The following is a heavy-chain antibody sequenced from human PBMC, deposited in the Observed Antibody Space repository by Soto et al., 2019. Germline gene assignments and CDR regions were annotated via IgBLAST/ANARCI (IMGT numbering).Heavy chain of an antibody. CDR3: ANNWNYVGDAFDI. CDR1: GGSISSGGYY. V-gene: IGHV4-31*03. Sequence: PSETLSLTCTVSGGSISSGGYYWSWIRQHPGKGLEWIGYIYYSGSTYYNPSLKSRVTISVDTSKTQFSLQLSSVTAADTAVYYCANNWNYVGDAFDIWGQGTMVTVSS. J-gene: IGHJ3*02. CDR2: IYYSGST. D-gene: IGHD1-7*01.